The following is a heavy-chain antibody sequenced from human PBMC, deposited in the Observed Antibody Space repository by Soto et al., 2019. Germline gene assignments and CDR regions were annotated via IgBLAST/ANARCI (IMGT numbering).Heavy chain of an antibody. Sequence: SVKVSCKASGGTFSSYTISWVRQAPGQGLEWMGRIIPILGIANYAQKFQGRVTITADKSTSTAYMELSSLRSEDTAVYYCARQPGSWELRWYFDLWGRGTLVTVSS. D-gene: IGHD1-26*01. V-gene: IGHV1-69*02. CDR3: ARQPGSWELRWYFDL. J-gene: IGHJ2*01. CDR2: IIPILGIA. CDR1: GGTFSSYT.